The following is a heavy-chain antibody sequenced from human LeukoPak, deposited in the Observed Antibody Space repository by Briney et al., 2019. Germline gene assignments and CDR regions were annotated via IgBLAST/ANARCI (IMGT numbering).Heavy chain of an antibody. CDR3: AKETYGSGSQYYYYYYGMDV. CDR2: ISGSGGST. V-gene: IGHV3-23*01. Sequence: GGSLSLSCAASGFTFSSYAMSWVRQAPGKGLEGVSAISGSGGSTYYADSVKGRFTISRDNSKNTLYLQMNSLRAEDTAVYYCAKETYGSGSQYYYYYYGMDVWGQGTTVTVSS. CDR1: GFTFSSYA. J-gene: IGHJ6*02. D-gene: IGHD3-10*01.